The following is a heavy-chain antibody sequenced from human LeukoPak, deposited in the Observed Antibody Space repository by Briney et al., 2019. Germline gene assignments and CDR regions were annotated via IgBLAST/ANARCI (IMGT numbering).Heavy chain of an antibody. Sequence: GGSLRLSCAASGFTFSSYAMSWVRQAPGKGLSWVSAIGGSGGITYYADSVKGRFTISRDNSKNTLYLQITSLSAEGTAVYYCAKTSSTSRIFDYWGQGTLVTVSS. CDR2: IGGSGGIT. CDR1: GFTFSSYA. V-gene: IGHV3-23*01. J-gene: IGHJ4*02. CDR3: AKTSSTSRIFDY. D-gene: IGHD2-2*01.